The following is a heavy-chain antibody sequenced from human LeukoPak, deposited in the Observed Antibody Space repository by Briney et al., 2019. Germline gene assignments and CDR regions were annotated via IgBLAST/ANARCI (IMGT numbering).Heavy chain of an antibody. CDR2: INHSGST. J-gene: IGHJ4*02. Sequence: SETLSLTCAVYGGSFSGYYWSWIRQPPGKGLEWIGEINHSGSTNYNPSLKSRVTISVGTSKNQFSLKLSSVTAADTAVYYCARGGNYDSSGYRYYFDYWGQGTLVTVSS. V-gene: IGHV4-34*01. CDR3: ARGGNYDSSGYRYYFDY. CDR1: GGSFSGYY. D-gene: IGHD3-22*01.